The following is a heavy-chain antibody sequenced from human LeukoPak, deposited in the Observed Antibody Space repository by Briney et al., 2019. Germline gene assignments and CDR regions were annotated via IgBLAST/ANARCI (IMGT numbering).Heavy chain of an antibody. CDR1: DFTFNNYG. Sequence: GGSLRLSRVASDFTFNNYGMSWVRQAPGKGLEWVSTISGNNINTHYAKSVEGRFTISRDNSKNSLYMQMNSLGAEDTAIYYCARDVGGAMFDYWGQGTLVTVSS. J-gene: IGHJ4*02. CDR3: ARDVGGAMFDY. D-gene: IGHD1-26*01. V-gene: IGHV3-23*01. CDR2: ISGNNINT.